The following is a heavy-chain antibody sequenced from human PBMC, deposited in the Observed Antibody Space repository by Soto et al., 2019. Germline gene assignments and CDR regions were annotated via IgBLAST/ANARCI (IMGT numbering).Heavy chain of an antibody. CDR1: GFTFSSYS. J-gene: IGHJ6*03. Sequence: PGGSLRLSCAASGFTFSSYSMNWVRQAPGKGLEWVSSISSSSSYIYYADSVKGRFTISRDNAKNSLYLQMNSLRAEDTAVYYCARDRSGGYYYYYYMDVWGKGTTVTVSS. CDR3: ARDRSGGYYYYYYMDV. V-gene: IGHV3-21*01. CDR2: ISSSSSYI. D-gene: IGHD6-19*01.